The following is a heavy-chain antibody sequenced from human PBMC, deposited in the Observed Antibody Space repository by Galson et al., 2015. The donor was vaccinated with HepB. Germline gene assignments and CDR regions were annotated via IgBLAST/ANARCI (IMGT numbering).Heavy chain of an antibody. Sequence: SLRLSCAASGFTVSSNYMSWVRQAPGKGLEWVSVIYSGGSTYYADSVKGRFTISRDNSKNTLYLQMNSLRAEDTAVYYCARTSDYGDFDYWGQGTLVTVSS. D-gene: IGHD4-17*01. CDR1: GFTVSSNY. V-gene: IGHV3-66*01. CDR2: IYSGGST. CDR3: ARTSDYGDFDY. J-gene: IGHJ4*02.